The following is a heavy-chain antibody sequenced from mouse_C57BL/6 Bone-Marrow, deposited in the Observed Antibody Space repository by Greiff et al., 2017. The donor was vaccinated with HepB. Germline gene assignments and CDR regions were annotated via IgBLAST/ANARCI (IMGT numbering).Heavy chain of an antibody. D-gene: IGHD1-1*01. CDR3: AKDYYGRAPHFDY. Sequence: EVQLVESGGGLVKPGGSLKLSCAASGFTFSDYGMHWGRQAPAKGLEWVSYISSGSSNIYYADTVKGRFTISRDNAKNTLFLQMTSLRSEDTAMYYCAKDYYGRAPHFDYWGQGTTLTVSS. J-gene: IGHJ2*01. V-gene: IGHV5-17*01. CDR2: ISSGSSNI. CDR1: GFTFSDYG.